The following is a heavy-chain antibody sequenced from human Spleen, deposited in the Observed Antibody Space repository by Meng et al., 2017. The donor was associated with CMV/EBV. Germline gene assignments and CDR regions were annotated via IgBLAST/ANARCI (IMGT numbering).Heavy chain of an antibody. J-gene: IGHJ4*02. V-gene: IGHV3-9*03. Sequence: SLKISCAASGFTFDHYAMHWVRQAPGKGLEWVPGISWDSGSTGYAESVKGRFTISRDNAKNSLYLQMNSLRADDLALYYCTRGPSSSWYEQPSDYWGQGTLVTVSS. CDR1: GFTFDHYA. CDR3: TRGPSSSWYEQPSDY. CDR2: ISWDSGST. D-gene: IGHD6-13*01.